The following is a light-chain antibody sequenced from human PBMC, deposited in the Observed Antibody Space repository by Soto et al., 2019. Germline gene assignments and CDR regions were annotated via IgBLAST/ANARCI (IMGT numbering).Light chain of an antibody. V-gene: IGLV2-23*03. CDR1: SRDIGGYNL. CDR3: CSYAGFSTVV. J-gene: IGLJ1*01. Sequence: QSALTHPASVSWSPGHSITISCTGTSRDIGGYNLVSWYQQHPGRAPKVMMYEGNKRPSRVSNRFSASKSGNTASLTISGLQAEEEADYYCCSYAGFSTVVFGSGTKVTVL. CDR2: EGN.